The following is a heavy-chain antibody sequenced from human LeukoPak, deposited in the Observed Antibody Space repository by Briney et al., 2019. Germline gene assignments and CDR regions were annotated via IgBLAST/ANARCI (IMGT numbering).Heavy chain of an antibody. CDR1: GGSISGYY. CDR2: IYYNGRT. J-gene: IGHJ4*02. Sequence: RPSETLSLTCSISGGSISGYYWSWIRQSPGRGLEYIGHIYYNGRTDYNPSLKSRVTISVDTSRNQFSLRLNSVTAADTAVYFCARWYCNRGTCYYLDYWGQGTLVTVSS. CDR3: ARWYCNRGTCYYLDY. V-gene: IGHV4-59*01. D-gene: IGHD2/OR15-2a*01.